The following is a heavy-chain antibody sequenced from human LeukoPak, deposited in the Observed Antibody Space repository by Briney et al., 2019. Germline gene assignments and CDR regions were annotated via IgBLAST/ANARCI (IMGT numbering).Heavy chain of an antibody. CDR3: ARGGSGDYVWGSYRSNWFDP. CDR1: GYTFTSYD. CDR2: MNPNSGNT. J-gene: IGHJ5*02. Sequence: SVKVSCKASGYTFTSYDINWVRQATGQGLEWMGWMNPNSGNTGYAQKFQGRVTMTRNTSISTAYMELSSLRSEDTAVYYCARGGSGDYVWGSYRSNWFDPWGQGTPVTVSS. D-gene: IGHD3-16*02. V-gene: IGHV1-8*01.